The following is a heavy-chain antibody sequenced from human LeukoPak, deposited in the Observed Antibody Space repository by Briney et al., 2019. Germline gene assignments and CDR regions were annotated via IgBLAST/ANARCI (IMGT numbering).Heavy chain of an antibody. CDR2: ISGSGRAS. CDR1: GFTFIDYA. Sequence: GGSLRLSCVASGFTFIDYAMTWVRQAPGKGLVWVSGISGSGRASYYADSVRGRFIISRDNSKNTVYLQMNSLRPEDTSIYYCARALYADSGSSFALWGRGTLVTVSS. J-gene: IGHJ2*01. D-gene: IGHD4-17*01. CDR3: ARALYADSGSSFAL. V-gene: IGHV3-23*01.